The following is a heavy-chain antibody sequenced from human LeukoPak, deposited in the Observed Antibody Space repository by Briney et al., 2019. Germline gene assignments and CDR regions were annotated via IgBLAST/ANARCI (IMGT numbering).Heavy chain of an antibody. V-gene: IGHV1-18*01. J-gene: IGHJ4*02. CDR1: GYTFTSYG. CDR2: ISAYNGNT. CDR3: ARDYCSSTSCHFDY. Sequence: ASVKASCKASGYTFTSYGISWVRQAPGQGLEWMGWISAYNGNTNYAQKLQGRVTMTTDTSTSTAYMELRSLRSDDTAVYYCARDYCSSTSCHFDYWGQGTLVTVSS. D-gene: IGHD2-2*01.